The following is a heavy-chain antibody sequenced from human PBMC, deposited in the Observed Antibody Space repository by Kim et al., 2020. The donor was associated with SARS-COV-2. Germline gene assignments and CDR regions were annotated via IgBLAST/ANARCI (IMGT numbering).Heavy chain of an antibody. J-gene: IGHJ4*02. Sequence: PAPVKGQFTISQENAENSLYLQMNRLRAGDTAVYYCARRTSGGGYDYFDYWGQGTLVTVSS. CDR3: ARRTSGGGYDYFDY. V-gene: IGHV3-13*03. D-gene: IGHD5-12*01.